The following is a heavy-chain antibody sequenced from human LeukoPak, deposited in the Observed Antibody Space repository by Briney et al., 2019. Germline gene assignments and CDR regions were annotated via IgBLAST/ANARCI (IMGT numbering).Heavy chain of an antibody. V-gene: IGHV3-7*01. D-gene: IGHD6-13*01. CDR3: ARVGVLSSSWLLY. J-gene: IGHJ4*02. CDR2: IKHDGSEK. CDR1: GFTFSSYW. Sequence: PGGSLRLSCAASGFTFSSYWMTWVRQAPGKGLEWVANIKHDGSEKYYLDSVKGRFTISRDNAKNSLYLKMNSLRAEDTAVYYCARVGVLSSSWLLYWGQGTLVTVSS.